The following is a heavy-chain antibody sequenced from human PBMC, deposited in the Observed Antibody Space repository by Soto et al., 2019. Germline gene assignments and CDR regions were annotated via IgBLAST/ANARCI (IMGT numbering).Heavy chain of an antibody. J-gene: IGHJ6*02. D-gene: IGHD4-17*01. V-gene: IGHV2-26*01. CDR2: FFSDAER. CDR3: ARMDGDYNYYGLDV. Sequence: QVTLKESGPVLVKPTETLTLTCSVSGFSLTNGRMGVSWIHQPPGKALEWLAHFFSDAERSYSTSMQSRLNMYKDSSGSQVVLTMTNMAPADTATYFCARMDGDYNYYGLDVWGHGIGVTVSS. CDR1: GFSLTNGRMG.